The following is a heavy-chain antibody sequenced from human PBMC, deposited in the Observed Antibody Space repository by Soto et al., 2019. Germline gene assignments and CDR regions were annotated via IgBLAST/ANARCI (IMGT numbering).Heavy chain of an antibody. CDR1: GGTFNNYA. CDR3: AREVTVASYSFDF. D-gene: IGHD5-12*01. Sequence: QVQLVQSGAEVKRPGSSVKVSCKASGGTFNNYALSWVRHAPGQGLEWMGGIIPIFNSANYAQKFQCRVTVTADDSTSTAYMELRSLRPDDTAVYYCAREVTVASYSFDFWGQGTLVTVSS. V-gene: IGHV1-69*01. CDR2: IIPIFNSA. J-gene: IGHJ4*02.